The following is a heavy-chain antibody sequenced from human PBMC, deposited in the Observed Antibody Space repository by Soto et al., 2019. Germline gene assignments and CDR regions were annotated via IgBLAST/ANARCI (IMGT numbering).Heavy chain of an antibody. J-gene: IGHJ6*02. D-gene: IGHD3-9*01. Sequence: LVLSLKFCWMGAECRFVDFGSRRVRKVPGKGQEWMEVIYPGDSDTRYSPSFQGHVTISADKSISTAYLQWSTLKASDTAKYYCARLGFEYDTSTPYYIVLNYYGVEVWGHWTTVTVS. V-gene: IGHV5-51*01. CDR1: ECRFVDFG. CDR2: IYPGDSDT. CDR3: ARLGFEYDTSTPYYIVLNYYGVEV.